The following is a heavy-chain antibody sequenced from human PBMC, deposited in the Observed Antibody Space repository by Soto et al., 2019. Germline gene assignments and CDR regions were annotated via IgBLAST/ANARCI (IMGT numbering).Heavy chain of an antibody. J-gene: IGHJ4*02. CDR1: SGSISSSNW. CDR2: IYHSGST. Sequence: QVQLQESGPGLVKPSGTLSLTCAVSSGSISSSNWWSWVRQPPVKGLEWIGEIYHSGSTNYNPSLNTRVNISVDKSKNQFSLKLSSVTAADTAVYYCARVMAYYYYIWGSYRYTGFDYWGQGTLVTVSS. CDR3: ARVMAYYYYIWGSYRYTGFDY. D-gene: IGHD3-16*02. V-gene: IGHV4-4*02.